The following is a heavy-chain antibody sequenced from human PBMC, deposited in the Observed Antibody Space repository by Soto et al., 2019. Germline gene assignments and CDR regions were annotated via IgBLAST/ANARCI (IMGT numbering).Heavy chain of an antibody. J-gene: IGHJ4*02. CDR2: ISAYNGNT. CDR1: GYTFASYA. V-gene: IGHV1-18*01. Sequence: QVQLVQSGAEVKKPGASVKVSCKASGYTFASYAISWMRQAPGQGLEWMGWISAYNGNTNYAQKLQGTVTLTPATPTSTAYMDLRSLRSDATTIDYCARDPPPPDHRGQGTLVTVSS. CDR3: ARDPPPPDH.